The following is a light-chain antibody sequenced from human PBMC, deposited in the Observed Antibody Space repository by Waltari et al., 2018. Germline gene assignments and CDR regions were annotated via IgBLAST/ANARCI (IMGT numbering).Light chain of an antibody. CDR3: QQSYSTLLT. J-gene: IGKJ4*01. CDR1: QSISSY. Sequence: DIQMTQSPSSLSASVGDRVTITCRASQSISSYLNWYQQKPGKAPKLLIYAASSLQSVVPSRFSGSGSWTDFTLTISSLQPEDFATYYCQQSYSTLLTFGGGTKVEIK. CDR2: AAS. V-gene: IGKV1-39*01.